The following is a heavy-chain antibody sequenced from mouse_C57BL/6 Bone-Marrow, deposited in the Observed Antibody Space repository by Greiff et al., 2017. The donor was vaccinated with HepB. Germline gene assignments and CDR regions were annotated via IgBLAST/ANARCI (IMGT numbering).Heavy chain of an antibody. J-gene: IGHJ3*01. Sequence: EVQWVESGGGLVKPGGSLKLSCAASGFTFSDYGMHWVRQAPEKGLEWVAYISSGSSTIYYADTVKGRFTISRDNAKNTLFLQMTSLRSEDTAMYYCARTPSYYGSGFAYWGQGTLVTVSA. CDR3: ARTPSYYGSGFAY. CDR2: ISSGSSTI. D-gene: IGHD1-1*01. CDR1: GFTFSDYG. V-gene: IGHV5-17*01.